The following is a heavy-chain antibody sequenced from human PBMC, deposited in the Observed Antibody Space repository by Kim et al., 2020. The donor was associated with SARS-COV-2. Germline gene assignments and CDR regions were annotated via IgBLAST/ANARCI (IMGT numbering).Heavy chain of an antibody. CDR3: ARVIWGTYRYTDY. V-gene: IGHV7-4-1*02. CDR1: GYTFTNNA. CDR2: INTDTGNP. D-gene: IGHD3-16*02. J-gene: IGHJ4*02. Sequence: ASVKVSCNASGYTFTNNAISLVRQAPGQGLEWMGWINTDTGNPTYAQAFTRRFVFSVDTSVTTAYLQISSLEAEDTALYYCARVIWGTYRYTDYWGRGTLFTVSS.